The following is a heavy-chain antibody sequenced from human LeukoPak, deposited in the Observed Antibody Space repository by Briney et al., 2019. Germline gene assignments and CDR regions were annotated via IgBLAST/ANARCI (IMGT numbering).Heavy chain of an antibody. D-gene: IGHD4-17*01. J-gene: IGHJ3*02. CDR1: GFTFSSYS. CDR3: ARDPNGDYIGAFDM. CDR2: ISSSSSTI. V-gene: IGHV3-48*04. Sequence: GGSLRLSCAASGFTFSSYSMNWVRQAPGKGLEWVSYISSSSSTIYYADSVKGRFTISRDNSKYTLFLQMNSLRAEDTAVYYCARDPNGDYIGAFDMWGPGTMVTVSS.